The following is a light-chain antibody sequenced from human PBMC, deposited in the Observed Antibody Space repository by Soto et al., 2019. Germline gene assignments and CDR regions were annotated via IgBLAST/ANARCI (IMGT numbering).Light chain of an antibody. J-gene: IGKJ2*01. CDR3: QQYGSSPPYT. CDR2: GAS. Sequence: EIVMTQSPATLSVSPGERSTLSCRASQSVTTYLAWYQQKPGQAPRLLIYGASSRATGIPDRFSGSGSGTDFTLTISRLEPEDFAVYYCQQYGSSPPYTFGQGTTVDIK. CDR1: QSVTTY. V-gene: IGKV3-20*01.